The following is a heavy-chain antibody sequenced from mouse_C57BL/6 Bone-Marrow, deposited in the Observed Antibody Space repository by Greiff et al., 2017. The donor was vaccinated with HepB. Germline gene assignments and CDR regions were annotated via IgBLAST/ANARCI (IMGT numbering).Heavy chain of an antibody. CDR3: ARSIYYGNYVAWFAY. CDR1: GYTFTSYG. D-gene: IGHD2-1*01. Sequence: QVQLQQSGAELARPGASVTLSCTASGYTFTSYGIRWVQQRTGQGLEWIGEIYPRSGNTYYNEKFKGQATLTADKSSSTSYMVLRSLTSEDSVVYCCARSIYYGNYVAWFAYWGQGTLVTVSA. V-gene: IGHV1-81*01. J-gene: IGHJ3*01. CDR2: IYPRSGNT.